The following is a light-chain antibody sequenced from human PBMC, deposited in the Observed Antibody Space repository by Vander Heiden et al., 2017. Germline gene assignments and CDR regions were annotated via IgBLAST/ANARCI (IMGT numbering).Light chain of an antibody. CDR1: SSDVGAYNY. J-gene: IGLJ3*02. CDR3: SSHAGSSAV. CDR2: DVT. Sequence: QSALTQPPSASGSPGQSVTISCTGTSSDVGAYNYVSWYQQHPGKAPTLIIYDVTKRPSGVPDRFSGSKSGNTAFLTVSGLQVEDEADYYCSSHAGSSAVFGGGTTVTVL. V-gene: IGLV2-8*01.